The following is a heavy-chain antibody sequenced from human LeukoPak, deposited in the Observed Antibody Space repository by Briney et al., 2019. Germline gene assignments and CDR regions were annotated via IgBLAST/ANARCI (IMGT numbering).Heavy chain of an antibody. CDR1: GLSLSSSGVS. Sequence: SGPTLVNPTQTLTLTCTFSGLSLSSSGVSVGWIRQPPGKALEWLALIYWDDDKRYSPSLKTRLTITKDTSKNQVVLTMTNMDPVDTATYYCAHGNSRAVAGRGFDPWGQGTLVTVSS. CDR3: AHGNSRAVAGRGFDP. CDR2: IYWDDDK. J-gene: IGHJ5*02. V-gene: IGHV2-5*02. D-gene: IGHD6-19*01.